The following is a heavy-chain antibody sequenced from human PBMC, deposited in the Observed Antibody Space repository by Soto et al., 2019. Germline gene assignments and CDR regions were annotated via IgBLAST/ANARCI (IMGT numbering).Heavy chain of an antibody. Sequence: ESGGGLVKPGGSLRLSCAASGFTFSSYSMNWVRQAPGKGLEWVSSISSSSSYIYYADSVKGRFTISRDNAKNSLYLQMNSLRAEDTAVYYCARAGKGGLSFDYWGQGTLVTVSS. CDR3: ARAGKGGLSFDY. V-gene: IGHV3-21*01. CDR2: ISSSSSYI. J-gene: IGHJ4*02. D-gene: IGHD1-26*01. CDR1: GFTFSSYS.